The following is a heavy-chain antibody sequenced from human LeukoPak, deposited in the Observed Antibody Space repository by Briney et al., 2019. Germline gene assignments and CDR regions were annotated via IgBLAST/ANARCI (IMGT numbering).Heavy chain of an antibody. J-gene: IGHJ5*02. CDR1: GGSFSGYY. V-gene: IGHV4-34*01. CDR2: INHSGST. D-gene: IGHD5-24*01. Sequence: SETLSLTCAVYGGSFSGYYWSWIRQPPGKGLEWIGEINHSGSTNYNPSLKSRVTISVDTSKNQFSLKLSSVTAADTAVYYCARGPDSEMATIGPWGQGTLVTVSS. CDR3: ARGPDSEMATIGP.